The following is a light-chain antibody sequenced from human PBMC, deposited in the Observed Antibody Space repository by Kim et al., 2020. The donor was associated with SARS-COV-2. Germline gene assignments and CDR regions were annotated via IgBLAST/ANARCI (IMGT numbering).Light chain of an antibody. V-gene: IGKV1-27*01. CDR1: QDISNY. CDR2: AAA. Sequence: ESVGDRFTFTCRASQDISNYLAWFQLKPGKAPKLLIYAAAALQPGVPSRFSGSGSGTDFTLTVTSLQPEDVATYYCQKCDSAPWTFGQGTKVDIK. CDR3: QKCDSAPWT. J-gene: IGKJ1*01.